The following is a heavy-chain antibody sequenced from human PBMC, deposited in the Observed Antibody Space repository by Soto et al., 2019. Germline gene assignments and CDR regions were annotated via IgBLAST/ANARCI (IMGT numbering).Heavy chain of an antibody. Sequence: EVQLVESGGGLVQPGGSLRLSCAASGFPFSSYEMNWVRQAPGKGLEWVSYIGSSGSIKYYADSVKGRFTISRDNAKNSLYLQMNSLRAEDTGVYYCARDYYGLGRFDPWGQGTLVTVSS. J-gene: IGHJ5*02. V-gene: IGHV3-48*03. CDR1: GFPFSSYE. D-gene: IGHD3-10*01. CDR3: ARDYYGLGRFDP. CDR2: IGSSGSIK.